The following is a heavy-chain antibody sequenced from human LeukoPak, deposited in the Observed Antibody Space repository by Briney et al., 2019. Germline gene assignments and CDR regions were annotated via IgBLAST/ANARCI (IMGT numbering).Heavy chain of an antibody. V-gene: IGHV4-39*01. Sequence: PSETLPLTCAVSGDSISSSSYYWAWISQPPGKGLEWIGTIHYSGSTYYNPSLKSRVTISVDTSKNQFSLKLSSVTAADTAVYYCARQDGGYYYWFDPWGQGTLVTVSS. J-gene: IGHJ5*02. CDR1: GDSISSSSYY. D-gene: IGHD3-22*01. CDR2: IHYSGST. CDR3: ARQDGGYYYWFDP.